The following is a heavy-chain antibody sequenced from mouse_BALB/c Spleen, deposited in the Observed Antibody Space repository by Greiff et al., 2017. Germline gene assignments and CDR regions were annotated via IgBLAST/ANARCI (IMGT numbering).Heavy chain of an antibody. D-gene: IGHD1-1*01. CDR3: ARRGPITTDFDY. Sequence: QVQLKESGAELARPGASVKLSCKASGYTFTSYWMQWVKQRPGQGLEWIGAIYPGDGDTRYTQKFKGKATLTADKSSSTAYMQLSSLASEDSAVYYCARRGPITTDFDYWGQGTTLTVSS. V-gene: IGHV1-87*01. CDR1: GYTFTSYW. CDR2: IYPGDGDT. J-gene: IGHJ2*01.